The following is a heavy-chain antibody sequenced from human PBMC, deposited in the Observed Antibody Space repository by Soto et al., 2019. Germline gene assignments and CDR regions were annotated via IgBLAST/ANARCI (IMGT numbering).Heavy chain of an antibody. Sequence: EVQLVESGGGLVQPGGSLKLSCAASGFSFSGSAMHWVRQASGKGLEWVGRIKNKASNYATAYAASVKGRFTISRDDSENTAYLQMNSLKTEDTAVYFCTRLAYSTTWYGFDFWGHGTLVTVSS. D-gene: IGHD6-13*01. J-gene: IGHJ4*01. CDR1: GFSFSGSA. CDR2: IKNKASNYAT. CDR3: TRLAYSTTWYGFDF. V-gene: IGHV3-73*02.